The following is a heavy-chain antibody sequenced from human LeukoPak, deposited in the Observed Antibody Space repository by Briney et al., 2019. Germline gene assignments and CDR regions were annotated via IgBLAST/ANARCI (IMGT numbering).Heavy chain of an antibody. CDR1: RGTFTSYG. V-gene: IGHV1-18*01. CDR2: ISAYNGNT. Sequence: ASVKVSCKASRGTFTSYGISWVRQAPGQGLEWMGWISAYNGNTNYAQKLQGRVTMTTDTSTSTAYMELRSLRSDDTAVYYCAREGVGVWGSYREYYFDYWGQGTLVTVSS. D-gene: IGHD3-16*02. CDR3: AREGVGVWGSYREYYFDY. J-gene: IGHJ4*02.